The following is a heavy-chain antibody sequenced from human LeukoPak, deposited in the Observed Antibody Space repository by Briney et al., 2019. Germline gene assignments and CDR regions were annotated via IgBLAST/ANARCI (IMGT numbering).Heavy chain of an antibody. D-gene: IGHD6-13*01. CDR3: ASPGMTAAGTKAFDI. CDR2: INPNSCGT. CDR1: GYTFTGYY. Sequence: ASVKVSCKASGYTFTGYYMHWVRQAPGQGLEWMGWINPNSCGTNYAQKFQGRVTMTRDTSISTAYMELSRLRSDDTAVYYCASPGMTAAGTKAFDIWGQGTMVTVSS. J-gene: IGHJ3*02. V-gene: IGHV1-2*02.